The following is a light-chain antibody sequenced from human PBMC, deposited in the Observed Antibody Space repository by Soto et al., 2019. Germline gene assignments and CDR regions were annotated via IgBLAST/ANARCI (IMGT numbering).Light chain of an antibody. CDR2: SNN. CDR1: SSNIGSNT. CDR3: AAWDDSLNGVV. Sequence: QSVLTQPPSASGTPGQRVTIPCSGSSSNIGSNTVNWYQQLPGTAPKVLIYSNNQRPSGVPDRFSGSKSGTSASLAISGLQSEDEADYYCAAWDDSLNGVVFGGGTKLTVL. V-gene: IGLV1-44*01. J-gene: IGLJ2*01.